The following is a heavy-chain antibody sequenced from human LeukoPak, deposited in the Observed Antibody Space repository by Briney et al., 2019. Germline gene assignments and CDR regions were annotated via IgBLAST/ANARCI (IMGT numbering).Heavy chain of an antibody. V-gene: IGHV3-15*04. CDR2: IESKTDGGTT. Sequence: PGGSLRLSCAASGFTFSNAWMSWVRQAPGKGLEWVGRIESKTDGGTTDYAAPVKGRFTIPRDDSKNTLYLQMNSLKTEDTAVYYCTPEIAVAATGGQGTLVTVSS. CDR3: TPEIAVAAT. D-gene: IGHD6-19*01. J-gene: IGHJ4*02. CDR1: GFTFSNAW.